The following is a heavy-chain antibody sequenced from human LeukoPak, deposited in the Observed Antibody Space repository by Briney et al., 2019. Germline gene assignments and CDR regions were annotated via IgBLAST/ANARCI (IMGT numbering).Heavy chain of an antibody. CDR3: ARASSSHWHYWYFDL. CDR2: ISSSGSVT. Sequence: GESLRLSCAASGFTFSSYTMSWVRQAPGKGLEWIAYISSSGSVTYYADSVKGRFSISRDTTTNVAFLQMNSLRAEDTAVYYCARASSSHWHYWYFDLWGRGSLVTVSS. V-gene: IGHV3-48*04. CDR1: GFTFSSYT. J-gene: IGHJ2*01. D-gene: IGHD6-13*01.